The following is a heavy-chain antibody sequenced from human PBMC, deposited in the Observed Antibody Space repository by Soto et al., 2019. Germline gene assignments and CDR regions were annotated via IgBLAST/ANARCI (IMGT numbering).Heavy chain of an antibody. CDR2: IIPIFGTA. V-gene: IGHV1-69*13. CDR3: ARGSLILASTPSYDFWSGSTPSWFDP. CDR1: GGTFSSYA. J-gene: IGHJ5*02. Sequence: GASVKVSCKASGGTFSSYAISWVRQAPGQGLEWMGGIIPIFGTANYAQKFQGRVTITADESTSTAYMELSSRRSEDTAVYYCARGSLILASTPSYDFWSGSTPSWFDPWGQGTLVTVSS. D-gene: IGHD3-3*01.